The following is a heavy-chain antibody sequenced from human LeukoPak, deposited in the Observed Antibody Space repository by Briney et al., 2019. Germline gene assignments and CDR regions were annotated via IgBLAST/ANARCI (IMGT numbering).Heavy chain of an antibody. V-gene: IGHV3-30*18. Sequence: GGSLRLSCAASGFTFSSYGMHWVRQAPGKGLEWVAVISYDGSNKYYADSVKGRFTISRDNSKNTLYLQMNSLRAEDTAVYYCAKDLAAAAGSPDYWGQGALVSASS. D-gene: IGHD6-13*01. CDR2: ISYDGSNK. CDR3: AKDLAAAAGSPDY. CDR1: GFTFSSYG. J-gene: IGHJ4*02.